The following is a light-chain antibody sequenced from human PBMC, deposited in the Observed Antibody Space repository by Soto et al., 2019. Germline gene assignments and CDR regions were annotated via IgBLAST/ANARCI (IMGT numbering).Light chain of an antibody. CDR2: DAS. J-gene: IGKJ1*01. CDR1: QSVGSD. Sequence: EIVMTQSPATLSVSPGERATLSCRASQSVGSDLAWYQHKPGQAPRLLIYDASTRATGIPARFSASGSGTEFTLTISSLQSEDFAVYYCQQYNNWPRTFGQGTKVEIK. CDR3: QQYNNWPRT. V-gene: IGKV3-15*01.